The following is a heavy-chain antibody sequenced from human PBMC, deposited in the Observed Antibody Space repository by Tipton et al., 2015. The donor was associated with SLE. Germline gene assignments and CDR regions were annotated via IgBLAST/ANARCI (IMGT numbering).Heavy chain of an antibody. Sequence: RSLRLSCAASGFTFDDYAMHWVRQAPGKGLQWVSGISWNSGRIVYADSVKGRFTISRDNGKKSLYLQMNSLKSEDTALYFCVKDVTVGDTMDVWGQGTTVIVSS. CDR3: VKDVTVGDTMDV. J-gene: IGHJ6*02. V-gene: IGHV3-9*01. CDR1: GFTFDDYA. CDR2: ISWNSGRI. D-gene: IGHD2-15*01.